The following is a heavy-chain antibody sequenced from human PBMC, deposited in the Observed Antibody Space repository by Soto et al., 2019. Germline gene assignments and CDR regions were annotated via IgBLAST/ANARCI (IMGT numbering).Heavy chain of an antibody. CDR2: ISGSGGST. D-gene: IGHD2-15*01. CDR1: GFTFSSYA. CDR3: AKGWEYCSGGSCYSGYYYYVDV. Sequence: GGSLRLSCAASGFTFSSYAMSWVRQAPGKGLEWVSAISGSGGSTYYADSVKGRFTISRDNSKNTLYLQMNSLRAEDTAVYYCAKGWEYCSGGSCYSGYYYYVDVWGKGTTVTVSS. J-gene: IGHJ6*03. V-gene: IGHV3-23*01.